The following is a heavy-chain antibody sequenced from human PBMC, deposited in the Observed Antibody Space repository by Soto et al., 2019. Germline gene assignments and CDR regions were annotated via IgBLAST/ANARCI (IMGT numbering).Heavy chain of an antibody. Sequence: GGSLRLSCAASGFTFSSYGMHWVRQAPGKGLEWVAVIWYDGSNKYYADSVKGRFTISRDNSKNTLYLQMNSLRAEDTAVYYCARRRAEDYYYGMDVWGQGTTVTVYS. CDR1: GFTFSSYG. CDR2: IWYDGSNK. V-gene: IGHV3-33*01. CDR3: ARRRAEDYYYGMDV. J-gene: IGHJ6*02.